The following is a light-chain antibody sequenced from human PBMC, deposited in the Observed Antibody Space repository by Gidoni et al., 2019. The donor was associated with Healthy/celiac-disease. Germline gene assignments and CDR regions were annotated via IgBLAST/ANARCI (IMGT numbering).Light chain of an antibody. CDR3: QSYDSSLSGPVV. V-gene: IGLV1-40*01. CDR2: GNS. J-gene: IGLJ2*01. CDR1: SSNIGAGYD. Sequence: QSVLTPPPSVSGAPGQRVTISCTGSSSNIGAGYDVHWYQQLPGTAPKRLIYGNSNRPSGVPDRFSGSKSGTSASLAITGLQAEDEADYYCQSYDSSLSGPVVFGGGTKLTVL.